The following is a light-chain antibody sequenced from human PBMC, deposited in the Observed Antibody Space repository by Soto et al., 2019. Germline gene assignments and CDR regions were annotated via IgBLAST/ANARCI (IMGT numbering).Light chain of an antibody. CDR3: SSYTTSETRV. J-gene: IGLJ1*01. Sequence: QSVLTQPASVSGSPGQSITISCTGTSSDVGSYNYVSWYQHHPGKVPKLMIYDVSSRPSGVSNRFSGSKSGNTASLTISWLQTEDEADYYCSSYTTSETRVFGTGTKVTVL. V-gene: IGLV2-14*03. CDR1: SSDVGSYNY. CDR2: DVS.